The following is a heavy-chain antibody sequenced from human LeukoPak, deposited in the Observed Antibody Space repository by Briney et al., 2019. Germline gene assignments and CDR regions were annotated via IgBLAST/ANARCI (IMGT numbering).Heavy chain of an antibody. Sequence: GGSLRLSCAASGFTFSSYEMNWVRQAPGKGLEWVSYISSSGSTIYYADSVKGRFTISRDNAKNSLYLQMSSLRAEDTAVYYCARGSAPYYDILTGQGYYYYMDVWGKGTTVTISS. CDR1: GFTFSSYE. CDR3: ARGSAPYYDILTGQGYYYYMDV. CDR2: ISSSGSTI. D-gene: IGHD3-9*01. V-gene: IGHV3-48*03. J-gene: IGHJ6*03.